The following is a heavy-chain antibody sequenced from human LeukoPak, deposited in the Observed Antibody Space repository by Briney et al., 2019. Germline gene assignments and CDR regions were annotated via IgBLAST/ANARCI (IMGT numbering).Heavy chain of an antibody. CDR2: IRYDGSNK. V-gene: IGHV3-30*02. CDR1: GFTFSSYG. CDR3: XKTWAYYYDSSGYRPIVX. Sequence: GGSLRLSCAASGFTFSSYGMHWVRQAPGKGLEWVAFIRYDGSNKYYADSVKGRFTISRDNSKNTLYLRMNSLRAEDTAVYYCXKTWAYYYDSSGYRPIVXWGQGXLVTV. D-gene: IGHD3-22*01. J-gene: IGHJ1*01.